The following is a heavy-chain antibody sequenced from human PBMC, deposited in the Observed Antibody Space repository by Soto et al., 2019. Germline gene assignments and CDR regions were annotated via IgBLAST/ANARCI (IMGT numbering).Heavy chain of an antibody. CDR2: IYWNDEK. J-gene: IGHJ4*02. Sequence: QITLKESGPTLVKPTQTLTLTCTFSGFSLTTSGVGVGWIRQPPGKALEWLALIYWNDEKRYSPSLKSRLTITKDTSRNQVVLTMTNIDPVDTATYYCAHRLRCLANFDSWGQGTLVTVSS. CDR1: GFSLTTSGVG. CDR3: AHRLRCLANFDS. D-gene: IGHD2-8*01. V-gene: IGHV2-5*01.